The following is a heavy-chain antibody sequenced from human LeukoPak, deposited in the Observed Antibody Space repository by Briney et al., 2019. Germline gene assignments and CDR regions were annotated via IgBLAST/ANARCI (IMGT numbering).Heavy chain of an antibody. D-gene: IGHD3-10*01. CDR3: ARSHYVSGSQGGMDV. V-gene: IGHV4-39*07. J-gene: IGHJ6*04. Sequence: SETLSLTCTVSGGSISSSSYYWGWIRQPPGKGLEWIGSIYYSGSTYNNPSLKSRVIISVDASKNQFSLKMNSVTAADTAVYYCARSHYVSGSQGGMDVWGKGTTVTVSS. CDR1: GGSISSSSYY. CDR2: IYYSGST.